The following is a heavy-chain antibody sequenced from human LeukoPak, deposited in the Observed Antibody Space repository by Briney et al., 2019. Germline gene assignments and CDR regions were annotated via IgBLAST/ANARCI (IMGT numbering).Heavy chain of an antibody. J-gene: IGHJ4*02. CDR2: IYSGGST. V-gene: IGHV3-53*01. CDR1: GFTVSSNY. CDR3: ASLGYYYDSSGSNDY. Sequence: PGGSLRLSCAASGFTVSSNYMSWVRQAPGKGLEWVSVIYSGGSTYYAGSVKGRFSISRDKSKNTLYLQMKSLTAEDTSVYDCASLGYYYDSSGSNDYWGQGTLVTVSS. D-gene: IGHD3-22*01.